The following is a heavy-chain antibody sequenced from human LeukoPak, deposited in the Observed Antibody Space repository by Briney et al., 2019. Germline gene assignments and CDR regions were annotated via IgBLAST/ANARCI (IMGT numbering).Heavy chain of an antibody. CDR1: GGSISSSDYS. J-gene: IGHJ4*02. CDR2: IYHSGST. Sequence: SQTLSLTCTVSGGSISSSDYSWSWIRQPPGKGLEWIGYIYHSGSTYYNPSLKSRVTISADRSKNQCSLKLTSVTAADTAVYYCARGEIRIANYFDYWGQGTLVTVSS. CDR3: ARGEIRIANYFDY. V-gene: IGHV4-30-2*01. D-gene: IGHD6-13*01.